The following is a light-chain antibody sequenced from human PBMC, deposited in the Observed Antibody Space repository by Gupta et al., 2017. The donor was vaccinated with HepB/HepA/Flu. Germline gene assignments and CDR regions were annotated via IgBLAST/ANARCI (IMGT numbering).Light chain of an antibody. CDR3: HQDDSTPCI. CDR1: QSVLYSSNNKNY. CDR2: WAS. J-gene: IGKJ2*02. Sequence: DIVMTQSPDSLAVSLGERATINCKSSQSVLYSSNNKNYLAWYQQKPGQPPKLLIYWASTRESGVPDRFSGSGSGTDFTLTISSLQAEDMAVYYCHQDDSTPCIFGPGTRMELK. V-gene: IGKV4-1*01.